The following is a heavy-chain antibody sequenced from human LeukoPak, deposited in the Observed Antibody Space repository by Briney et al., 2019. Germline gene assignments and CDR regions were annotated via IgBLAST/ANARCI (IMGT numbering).Heavy chain of an antibody. D-gene: IGHD6-19*01. CDR2: ISGSGGST. Sequence: PGGSLRLSCAASGFTFSSYAMSWVRQAPGKGLEWVSAISGSGGSTYYADPVKGRFTISRDNSKNTLYLQMNSLRAEDTAVYYCANWPARVAGPKGGTNFDYWGQGTLVTVSS. J-gene: IGHJ4*02. V-gene: IGHV3-23*01. CDR1: GFTFSSYA. CDR3: ANWPARVAGPKGGTNFDY.